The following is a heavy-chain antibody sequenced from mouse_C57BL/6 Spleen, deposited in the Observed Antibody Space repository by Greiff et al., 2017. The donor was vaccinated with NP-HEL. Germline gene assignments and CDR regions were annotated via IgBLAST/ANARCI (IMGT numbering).Heavy chain of an antibody. CDR1: GYTFTDYY. V-gene: IGHV1-76*01. CDR3: AREGYYYGSSLDY. D-gene: IGHD1-1*01. CDR2: IYPGSGNT. Sequence: VQLQQSGAELVRPGASVKLSCKASGYTFTDYYINWVKQRPGQGLEWIARIYPGSGNTYYNEKFKGKATLTAEKSSSTAYMQLSSLTSEDSAVYFCAREGYYYGSSLDYWGQGTTLTVSS. J-gene: IGHJ2*01.